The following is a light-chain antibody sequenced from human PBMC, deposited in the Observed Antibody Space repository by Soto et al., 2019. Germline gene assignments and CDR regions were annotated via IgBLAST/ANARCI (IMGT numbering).Light chain of an antibody. J-gene: IGLJ1*01. CDR1: SSDVGGYNF. CDR3: VSFTSSTTYV. Sequence: QSALTQTASVSGSPGQSITMSCTGTSSDVGGYNFVSWYQQHPGKAPKLMIYDVTNRPSGVSHRFSGSKSGSTASLIISGLQAEDEADYYCVSFTSSTTYVFGTGTKLTVL. CDR2: DVT. V-gene: IGLV2-14*03.